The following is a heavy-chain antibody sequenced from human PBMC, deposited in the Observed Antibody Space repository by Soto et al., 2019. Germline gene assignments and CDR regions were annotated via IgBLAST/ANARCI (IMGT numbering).Heavy chain of an antibody. CDR1: GFTFSSYA. D-gene: IGHD5-12*01. J-gene: IGHJ4*02. Sequence: QVQLVESGGGVVQPGRSLRLSCAASGFTFSSYAMHWVRQAPGKGLQWVAVISYDGSNKYYADSVKGRFTISRDNSKNTLYLQMNSLRPEDTAVYYCARAIVATSGGGYGGQGTLVTVSS. V-gene: IGHV3-30-3*01. CDR3: ARAIVATSGGGY. CDR2: ISYDGSNK.